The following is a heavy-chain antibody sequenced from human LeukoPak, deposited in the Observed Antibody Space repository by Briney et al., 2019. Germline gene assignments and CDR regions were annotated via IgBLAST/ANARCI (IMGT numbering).Heavy chain of an antibody. J-gene: IGHJ4*02. CDR3: ARKGYYYDSSGFDY. CDR2: IIPILGIA. Sequence: SVKVSCKASGGTFSSYAISWVRQAPGQGLEWMGRIIPILGIANYAQKFQGRVTITADKSTSTTYMELSSLRSEDTAVYYCARKGYYYDSSGFDYWGQGTLVTVSS. D-gene: IGHD3-22*01. V-gene: IGHV1-69*04. CDR1: GGTFSSYA.